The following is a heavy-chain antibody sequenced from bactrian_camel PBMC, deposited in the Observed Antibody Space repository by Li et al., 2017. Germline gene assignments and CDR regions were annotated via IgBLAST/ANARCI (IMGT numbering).Heavy chain of an antibody. CDR3: AAGSMSNVASFLVSDFIF. D-gene: IGHD6*01. Sequence: QVQLVESGGGSVQVGGSLRLSCVASGDTIGRYCMGWFRQIPDKEREGVAVVNVDGNTVYLDSVKGRFTISKDNAKNSLYLQMNTLKPEDTAMYYCAAGSMSNVASFLVSDFIFWGQGTQVTVS. J-gene: IGHJ6*01. CDR2: VNVDGNT. V-gene: IGHV3S55*01. CDR1: GDTIGRYC.